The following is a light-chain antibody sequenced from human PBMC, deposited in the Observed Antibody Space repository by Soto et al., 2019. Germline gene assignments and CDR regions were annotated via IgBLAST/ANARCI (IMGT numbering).Light chain of an antibody. J-gene: IGLJ2*01. CDR2: DVS. CDR3: SSYTSSSTQV. Sequence: QSALTQPASVSGSPGQSITISCTGTSSDVGGYNYVSWYQQHPGKAPKLMIYDVSNRPSGVSNRFSGSKSGNTASLTISGLQAEVEADYYCSSYTSSSTQVFGGGTQLTVL. V-gene: IGLV2-14*01. CDR1: SSDVGGYNY.